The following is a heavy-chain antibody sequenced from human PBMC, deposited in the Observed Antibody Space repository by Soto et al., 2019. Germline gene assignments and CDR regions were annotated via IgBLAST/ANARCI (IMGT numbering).Heavy chain of an antibody. V-gene: IGHV4-39*01. D-gene: IGHD1-26*01. J-gene: IGHJ4*02. Sequence: SETLSLTCTVSGGSISSAPSYWAWIRQPPGKGLEWIGHVFYSGRTTYSPSLRSRVSISADTSKNQFSLKLSSMTAADAAVYFCVGFKSSTTFRHWGQGTLVTVS. CDR1: GGSISSAPSY. CDR3: VGFKSSTTFRH. CDR2: VFYSGRT.